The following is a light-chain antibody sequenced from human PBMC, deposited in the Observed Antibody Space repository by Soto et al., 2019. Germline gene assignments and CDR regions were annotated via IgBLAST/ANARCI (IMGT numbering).Light chain of an antibody. J-gene: IGLJ2*01. CDR3: ALWDDSLNGVV. V-gene: IGLV1-44*01. CDR2: SNS. Sequence: QSALTQPPSASGTPGQRVTISCSGSNSNIGSNTVNWYQHLPGTAPKLLIYSNSQRPSGVPDRFSGSKSDTSASLAIYGLQSEDEADYYCALWDDSLNGVVFGGGTKLTVL. CDR1: NSNIGSNT.